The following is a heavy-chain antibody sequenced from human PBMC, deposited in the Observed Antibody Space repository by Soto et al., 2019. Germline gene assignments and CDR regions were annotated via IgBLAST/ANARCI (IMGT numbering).Heavy chain of an antibody. CDR3: ARDSYDVPYYYYYMYF. J-gene: IGHJ6*03. CDR1: GYTFTSYG. Sequence: GASVKVSCKASGYTFTSYGISWVRQAPGQGLEWMGWISAYNGNTNYAQKLQGRVTMTRDTSASTAYMELSSLRSEDTAVYYCARDSYDVPYYYYYMYFWGKGTTVTVSS. V-gene: IGHV1-18*01. D-gene: IGHD5-12*01. CDR2: ISAYNGNT.